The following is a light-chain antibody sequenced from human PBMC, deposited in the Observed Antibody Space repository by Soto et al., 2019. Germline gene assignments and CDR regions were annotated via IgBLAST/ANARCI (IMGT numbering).Light chain of an antibody. CDR1: QSISSN. Sequence: EIVMTQSPATLSVSPGERATLSCWASQSISSNLAWYQKKPGQAPRLLIYGASTRATGIPARFGGSGSGTEFTLTISSLQSEDFALYYCQQYNNWPPWTFGQGTKVEIK. J-gene: IGKJ1*01. CDR3: QQYNNWPPWT. V-gene: IGKV3-15*01. CDR2: GAS.